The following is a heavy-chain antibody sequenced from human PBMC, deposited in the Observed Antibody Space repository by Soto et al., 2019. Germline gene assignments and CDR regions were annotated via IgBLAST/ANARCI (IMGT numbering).Heavy chain of an antibody. CDR1: CYRFTAYS. D-gene: IGHD6-19*01. CDR3: ARQTGTRGWYQIDH. J-gene: IGHJ4*02. CDR2: FNPSDSAP. V-gene: IGHV5-51*01. Sequence: GESLKISCVGSCYRFTAYSVAWVRPRPGRGLEYLGIFNPSDSAPTYGPSFQGQVTISLHRPTNTAFLQGTSVKPSDSAFYYCARQTGTRGWYQIDHGAQGAQVTVFS.